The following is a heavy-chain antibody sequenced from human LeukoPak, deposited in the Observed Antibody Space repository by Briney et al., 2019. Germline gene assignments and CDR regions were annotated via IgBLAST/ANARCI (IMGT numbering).Heavy chain of an antibody. V-gene: IGHV3-20*04. CDR3: ARVTPRRAFDY. D-gene: IGHD2-15*01. Sequence: PGGSLRPSCAASGFTFDDYGMSWVRQAAGKGLEWAAGINWNGGSTGYADSVKGPFTISRDNAKNSLYLQMNSLRAEDTALYYCARVTPRRAFDYWGQGTLVTVPS. J-gene: IGHJ4*02. CDR1: GFTFDDYG. CDR2: INWNGGST.